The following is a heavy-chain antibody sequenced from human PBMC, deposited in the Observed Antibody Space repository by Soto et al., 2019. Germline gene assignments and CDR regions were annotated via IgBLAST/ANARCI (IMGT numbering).Heavy chain of an antibody. Sequence: EVQLVESGGGLVQPGGSLRLSCAASGFTFSSYAMHWVRQAPGKGLEYVSAISSNGGSTYYANSVKGRFTISRDNSKNTLYLQIGSLRAEDMAVYYCAMGSSSWYGCMDVWGQGTTVTVSS. V-gene: IGHV3-64*01. CDR1: GFTFSSYA. CDR3: AMGSSSWYGCMDV. J-gene: IGHJ6*02. CDR2: ISSNGGST. D-gene: IGHD6-13*01.